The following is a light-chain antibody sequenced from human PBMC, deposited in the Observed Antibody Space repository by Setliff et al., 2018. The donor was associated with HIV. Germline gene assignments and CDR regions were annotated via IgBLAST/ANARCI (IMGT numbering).Light chain of an antibody. Sequence: QSVLAQPASVSGSPGQSITISCTGTSRDVGGGSNYVSWYQQHPGQAPKLMIYDVSNRPSGVSNRFSGSKSGNTASLTISGLQAEDEADYYCSSYTSSSTRVFGTGTKVTVL. CDR2: DVS. CDR3: SSYTSSSTRV. CDR1: SRDVGGGSNY. J-gene: IGLJ1*01. V-gene: IGLV2-14*03.